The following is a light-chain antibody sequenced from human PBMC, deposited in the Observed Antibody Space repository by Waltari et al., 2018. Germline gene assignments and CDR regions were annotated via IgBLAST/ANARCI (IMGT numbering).Light chain of an antibody. V-gene: IGKV3-20*01. CDR3: QQYDISPLT. Sequence: EIVLTQSPGTLSLSPGERAPLSCRASQTARTTYLARYQHKPGQAPTLLVYGASSRATGIACRVSGSGSGTDVALTISSLEAEDFAVYYWQQYDISPLTFGGGTKVEIK. J-gene: IGKJ4*01. CDR1: QTARTTY. CDR2: GAS.